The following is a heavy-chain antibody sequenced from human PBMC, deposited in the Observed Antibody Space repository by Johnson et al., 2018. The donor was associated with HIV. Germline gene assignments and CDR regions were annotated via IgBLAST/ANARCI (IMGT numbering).Heavy chain of an antibody. J-gene: IGHJ3*02. Sequence: QVQLVESGGGVVQPGGSLRLSCAASGFTFSSYGMHWVRQAPGKGLEWVAFIRYDGSNKYYAASVKGRFTISRDNSKNTLYLQMNSLRAEDTAVYYCAKSSGSSGAFDIWGQGTMVTVSS. D-gene: IGHD2-15*01. CDR1: GFTFSSYG. CDR3: AKSSGSSGAFDI. CDR2: IRYDGSNK. V-gene: IGHV3-30*02.